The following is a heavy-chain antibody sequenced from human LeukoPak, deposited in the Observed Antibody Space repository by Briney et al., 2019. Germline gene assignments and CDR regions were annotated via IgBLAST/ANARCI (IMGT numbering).Heavy chain of an antibody. J-gene: IGHJ4*02. CDR2: INANSGDT. V-gene: IGHV1-2*02. CDR3: ARLKDDY. Sequence: GASVNVSCKASGYTFTGYYIHWVRQAPGEGLEWMGWINANSGDTKFAQKFQDRVTLTRDTSISTAFMELTRLQSDDTAVYFCARLKDDYWGQGTLVTVSS. CDR1: GYTFTGYY.